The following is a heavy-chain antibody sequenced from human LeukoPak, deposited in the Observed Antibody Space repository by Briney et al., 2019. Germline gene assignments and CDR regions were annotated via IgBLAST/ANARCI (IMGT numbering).Heavy chain of an antibody. Sequence: SVKVSCKTSGGTFSSYAISWVRQAPGQGLEWMGGIITIFGTAKYAQKFQGRVTITADESTSTAYMELSSLRSEDTAVYYCASAVSRYYYDSSGYYPHGYWGQGTLVTVSS. CDR3: ASAVSRYYYDSSGYYPHGY. CDR2: IITIFGTA. CDR1: GGTFSSYA. V-gene: IGHV1-69*13. J-gene: IGHJ4*02. D-gene: IGHD3-22*01.